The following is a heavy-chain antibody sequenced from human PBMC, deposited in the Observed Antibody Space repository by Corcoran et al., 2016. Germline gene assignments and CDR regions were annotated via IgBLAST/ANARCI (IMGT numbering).Heavy chain of an antibody. D-gene: IGHD3-10*01. J-gene: IGHJ4*02. CDR2: ISAYNGNT. Sequence: QVQLVQSGAEVKKPGASVKVSCKASGYTFTSYGISWVRQAPGQGLEWMGWISAYNGNTNDAQKLQGRVTMTTDTSTSTAYMELSSLRSEDTAENYCASGPPLDYGSGSYPGWGQGTLVTVAS. CDR3: ASGPPLDYGSGSYPG. CDR1: GYTFTSYG. V-gene: IGHV1-18*01.